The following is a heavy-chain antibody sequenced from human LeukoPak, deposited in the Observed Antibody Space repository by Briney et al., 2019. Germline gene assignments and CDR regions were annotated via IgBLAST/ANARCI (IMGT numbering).Heavy chain of an antibody. CDR3: ARDVGAASFDY. V-gene: IGHV3-9*01. J-gene: IGHJ4*02. Sequence: QTGGSLRLSCAASGFTFDDYAMHWVRQAPGKGLEWVSGITWNRDNIGYGDSVKGRFTISRDNAKNTLYLQMNSLRAEDTAVYYCARDVGAASFDYWGQGTLVTVSS. CDR1: GFTFDDYA. D-gene: IGHD1-26*01. CDR2: ITWNRDNI.